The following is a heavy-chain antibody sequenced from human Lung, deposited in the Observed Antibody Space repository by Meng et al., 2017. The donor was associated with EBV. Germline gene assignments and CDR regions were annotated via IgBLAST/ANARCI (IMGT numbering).Heavy chain of an antibody. CDR2: TYYRSKWYN. J-gene: IGHJ2*01. Sequence: QVQLQQSGPGMVKPSQALSPTCDISGDSVSSSSAAWTWIRQSPSRGLEWLGRTYYRSKWYNDYAVFVKSRITINPDTSKNQFSLQLNSVTPEDTAVYYCARGATSVFDLWGRGTLVTVSS. V-gene: IGHV6-1*01. CDR3: ARGATSVFDL. CDR1: GDSVSSSSAA.